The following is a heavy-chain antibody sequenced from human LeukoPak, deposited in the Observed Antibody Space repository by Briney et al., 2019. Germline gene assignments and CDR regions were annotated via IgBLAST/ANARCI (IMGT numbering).Heavy chain of an antibody. V-gene: IGHV1-69*05. CDR1: GGTFSSYA. Sequence: ASVKVSCKASGGTFSSYAISWVRQAPGQGLEWMGGIIPIFGTANYAQKFQGRVTMTRDTSTSTVYMELSSLRSEDTAVYYCAKSIWEIAAAGALDYWGQGTLVTVSS. J-gene: IGHJ4*02. CDR3: AKSIWEIAAAGALDY. D-gene: IGHD6-13*01. CDR2: IIPIFGTA.